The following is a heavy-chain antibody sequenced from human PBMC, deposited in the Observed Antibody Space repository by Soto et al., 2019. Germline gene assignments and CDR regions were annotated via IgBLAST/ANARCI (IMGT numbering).Heavy chain of an antibody. V-gene: IGHV3-21*01. CDR3: ARDILSGGAYPDS. J-gene: IGHJ5*01. D-gene: IGHD3-10*01. Sequence: LRLSCAASGFTFSTYTMNWVRQAPGKGLEWISSISSGSSYIYYAGSVKGRFTISRDNAKNSLFLQMNSLRADDTAVYYCARDILSGGAYPDSWGQGTKVTVS. CDR1: GFTFSTYT. CDR2: ISSGSSYI.